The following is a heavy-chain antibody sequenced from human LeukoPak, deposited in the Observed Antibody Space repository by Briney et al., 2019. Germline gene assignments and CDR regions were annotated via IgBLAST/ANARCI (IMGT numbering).Heavy chain of an antibody. D-gene: IGHD4-11*01. V-gene: IGHV1-69*05. CDR1: GGTFSSYS. Sequence: SVKVSCKASGGTFSSYSISWLRQAPGQGLDWMGNIIPASGTTDYAQKLQGRVTITTDESTSTTYMELRSLRSDDTAVYYCAREDFSNYLNNAFDIWGQGTMVTVSS. J-gene: IGHJ3*02. CDR2: IIPASGTT. CDR3: AREDFSNYLNNAFDI.